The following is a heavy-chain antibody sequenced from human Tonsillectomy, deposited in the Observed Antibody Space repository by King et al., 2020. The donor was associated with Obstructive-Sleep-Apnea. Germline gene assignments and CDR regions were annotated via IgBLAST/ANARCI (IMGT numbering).Heavy chain of an antibody. CDR1: GGSFSGYY. J-gene: IGHJ6*02. CDR2: INHSGST. V-gene: IGHV4-34*01. D-gene: IGHD3-10*01. Sequence: VQLQQWGAGLLKPSETLSLTCAVYGGSFSGYYWSWIRQPPGKGLEWIGEINHSGSTNYNPSLKSRVTISVDTSKNQFSLKLSSVTAADTAVYYCARPARYYYGSGTNRRCMDVWGQGTTVTVSS. CDR3: ARPARYYYGSGTNRRCMDV.